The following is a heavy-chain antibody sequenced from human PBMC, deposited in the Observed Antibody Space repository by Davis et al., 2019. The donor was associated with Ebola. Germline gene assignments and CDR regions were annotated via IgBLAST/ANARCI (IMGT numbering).Heavy chain of an antibody. J-gene: IGHJ6*02. CDR2: IYHSGST. D-gene: IGHD1-14*01. Sequence: GSLRLSCAVSGGSISSSNWWSWVRQPPGKGLEWIGEIYHSGSTNYNPSLKSRVTISVDKSKNQFSLKLSSVTAADTAVYYCARASTTLSYYYYYDMDVWGQGTTVTVSS. CDR1: GGSISSSNW. V-gene: IGHV4-4*02. CDR3: ARASTTLSYYYYYDMDV.